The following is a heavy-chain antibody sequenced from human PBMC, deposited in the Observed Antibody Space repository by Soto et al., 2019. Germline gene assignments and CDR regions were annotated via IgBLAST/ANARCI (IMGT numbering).Heavy chain of an antibody. D-gene: IGHD3-22*01. CDR3: AREVRYYYDSSGFDY. J-gene: IGHJ4*02. V-gene: IGHV4-59*01. Sequence: SETLSLTCTVSGGSISSYYWSWIRQPPGKGLEWIGYIYYSGSTNYNPSLKSRVTISVDTSKNQFSLKLSSVTAADMAVYYCAREVRYYYDSSGFDYWGQGTLVTVSS. CDR1: GGSISSYY. CDR2: IYYSGST.